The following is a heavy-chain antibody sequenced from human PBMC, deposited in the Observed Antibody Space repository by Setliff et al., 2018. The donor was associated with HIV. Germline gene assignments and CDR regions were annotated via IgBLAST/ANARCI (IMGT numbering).Heavy chain of an antibody. D-gene: IGHD3-10*01. Sequence: SETLSLTCTVSGDSIGDYYWNWIRQPAGKGLEWIGRVYASAYSNYNPSLKSRVTMSVDTSQNQLSLKLRSVNAADTAVYYCARDWVTRSNYYGSGSPWYFDFWGRGMLVTVSS. CDR2: VYASAYS. CDR3: ARDWVTRSNYYGSGSPWYFDF. J-gene: IGHJ2*01. V-gene: IGHV4-4*07. CDR1: GDSIGDYY.